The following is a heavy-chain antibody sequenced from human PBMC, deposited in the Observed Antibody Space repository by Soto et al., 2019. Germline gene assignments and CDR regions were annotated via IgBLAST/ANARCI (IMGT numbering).Heavy chain of an antibody. V-gene: IGHV2-5*02. D-gene: IGHD1-7*01. CDR3: AHLWTLELGTSVGWFDP. CDR2: IYWDDDK. CDR1: GFSLSTSGVG. Sequence: SGPTLVNPTQTLTLTCTFSGFSLSTSGVGVGWIRQPPGKALEWLALIYWDDDKRYSPSLKSRLTITKDTSKNQVVLTMTNMDPVDTATYYCAHLWTLELGTSVGWFDPWGQGTLVTVSS. J-gene: IGHJ5*02.